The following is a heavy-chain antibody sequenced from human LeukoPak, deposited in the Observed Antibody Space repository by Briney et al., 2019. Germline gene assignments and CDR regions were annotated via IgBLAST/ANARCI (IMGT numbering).Heavy chain of an antibody. CDR1: GFTFSNYN. D-gene: IGHD1-26*01. J-gene: IGHJ3*02. Sequence: GGPLRLSCAASGFTFSNYNMNWVRQAPGKGLEWVSSISTSSIYIYYADSVKGRFTISRDNARSSLYLQMNSLRAEDTAVYYCARCWGSGSYLFDAFDIWGQGTMVTVSS. V-gene: IGHV3-21*01. CDR3: ARCWGSGSYLFDAFDI. CDR2: ISTSSIYI.